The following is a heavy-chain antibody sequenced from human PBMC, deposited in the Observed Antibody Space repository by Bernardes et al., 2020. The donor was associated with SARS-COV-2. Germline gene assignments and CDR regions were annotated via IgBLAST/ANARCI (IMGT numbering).Heavy chain of an antibody. J-gene: IGHJ4*02. D-gene: IGHD3-10*01. CDR2: INAYNGDT. CDR1: GYTFSSYG. Sequence: AAVKVSCTASGYTFSSYGINWVRQAPGQGLEWVGWINAYNGDTDSAQKFQGRLTMTTDRSTSTAYMELRNLRSDDTDMYYCARDRRLGMNYHGTYYFDVWGQGTLVTAPS. CDR3: ARDRRLGMNYHGTYYFDV. V-gene: IGHV1-18*04.